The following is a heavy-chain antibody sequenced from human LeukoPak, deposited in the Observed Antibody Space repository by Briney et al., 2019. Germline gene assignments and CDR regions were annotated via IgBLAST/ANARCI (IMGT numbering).Heavy chain of an antibody. CDR2: IWYDGSNK. J-gene: IGHJ4*02. V-gene: IGHV3-33*01. CDR1: GFSFSSYG. CDR3: ASTSGWYEPIDY. Sequence: GGSLRLSCAASGFSFSSYGMHWVRRAPGKGLEWVAVIWYDGSNKYYADSVKGRFTISRDNSKNTLYLQMNSLRADDTAVYYCASTSGWYEPIDYWGQGTLVTVSS. D-gene: IGHD6-19*01.